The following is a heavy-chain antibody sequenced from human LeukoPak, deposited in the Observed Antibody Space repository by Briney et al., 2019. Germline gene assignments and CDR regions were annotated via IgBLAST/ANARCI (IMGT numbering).Heavy chain of an antibody. J-gene: IGHJ4*02. CDR3: ARETDSLNTYYYFDS. Sequence: PGGSLRLSCAASGFTVSSNYMSWVRQAPGRGLEWVSYISSGSSTIYYADSVQGRFTISRDNAKNSLYLQMNSLRAEDTAVYYCARETDSLNTYYYFDSWGQGTLLTVSS. V-gene: IGHV3-48*01. CDR2: ISSGSSTI. CDR1: GFTVSSNY. D-gene: IGHD2/OR15-2a*01.